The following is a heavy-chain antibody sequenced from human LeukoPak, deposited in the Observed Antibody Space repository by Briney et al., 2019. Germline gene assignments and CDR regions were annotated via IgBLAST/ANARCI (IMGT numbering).Heavy chain of an antibody. J-gene: IGHJ4*02. CDR2: INWRGGST. V-gene: IGHV3-20*04. CDR3: ARAPITSPFYFDH. D-gene: IGHD2-2*01. Sequence: RTGGSLRLSCSASGFGFGDHGMRWVRQVPGKGLEWVSGINWRGGSTGYADPGRGRFTISRDNAKTSLYLQMDSLTAEDTALYYCARAPITSPFYFDHWGQGTLVTVSS. CDR1: GFGFGDHG.